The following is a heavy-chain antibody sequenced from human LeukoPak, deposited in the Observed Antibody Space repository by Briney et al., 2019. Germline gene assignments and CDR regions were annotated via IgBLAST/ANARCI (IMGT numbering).Heavy chain of an antibody. J-gene: IGHJ4*02. Sequence: SGPTLVNPTQTLTLTCTFSEFSLSTSGVGVGWIRQPPGKALEWLALIYWDDEKRYSPSLKSRLTITKDTSKNQVVLTMTNMDPVDTATYYCAQFIAAAGTGNVPWRYWGQGTLVTVSS. CDR1: EFSLSTSGVG. V-gene: IGHV2-5*02. CDR2: IYWDDEK. CDR3: AQFIAAAGTGNVPWRY. D-gene: IGHD6-13*01.